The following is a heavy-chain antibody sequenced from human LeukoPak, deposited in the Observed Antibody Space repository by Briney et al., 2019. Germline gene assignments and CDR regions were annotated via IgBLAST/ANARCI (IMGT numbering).Heavy chain of an antibody. CDR1: GGSISSGGYY. J-gene: IGHJ3*02. Sequence: PSETLSLTCTVSGGSISSGGYYWSWIRQHPGKGLEWIGYIYYSGSTYYNPSLKSRVTISVDTSKNQFSLKLSSVTAADTAVYYCARDYGDPFDAFDIWGQGTMVTVSS. CDR2: IYYSGST. D-gene: IGHD4-17*01. CDR3: ARDYGDPFDAFDI. V-gene: IGHV4-31*03.